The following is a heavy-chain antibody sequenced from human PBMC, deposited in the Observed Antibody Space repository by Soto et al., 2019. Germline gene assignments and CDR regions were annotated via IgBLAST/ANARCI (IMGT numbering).Heavy chain of an antibody. J-gene: IGHJ6*02. D-gene: IGHD3-3*01. CDR3: AKDPSATTILRDV. CDR2: ISYDGSNK. CDR1: GFTFSSYG. Sequence: GGSLRLSCAASGFTFSSYGMHWVRQAPGKGLEWVAVISYDGSNKYYADSVKGRFTISRDNSKNTLYLQMNSLRAEDTAVYYCAKDPSATTILRDVWGQGTTVTVSS. V-gene: IGHV3-30*18.